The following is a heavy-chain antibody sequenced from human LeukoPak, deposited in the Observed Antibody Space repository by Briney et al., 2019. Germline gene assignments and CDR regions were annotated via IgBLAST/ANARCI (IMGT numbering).Heavy chain of an antibody. CDR2: INHSGST. Sequence: SKTLSLTCAVYGGSFSGYYWSWIRQPPGKGLEWIGEINHSGSTNYNPSLKSRVTISVDTSKNQFSPKLSSVTAADTAVYYCARDRSPEGYYDSSHWDYYHGMDVWGQGTTVTVSS. CDR3: ARDRSPEGYYDSSHWDYYHGMDV. V-gene: IGHV4-34*01. D-gene: IGHD3-22*01. CDR1: GGSFSGYY. J-gene: IGHJ6*02.